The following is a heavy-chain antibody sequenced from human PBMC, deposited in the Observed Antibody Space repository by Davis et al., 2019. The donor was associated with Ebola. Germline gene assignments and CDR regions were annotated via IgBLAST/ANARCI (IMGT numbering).Heavy chain of an antibody. CDR2: IDPDGTGT. Sequence: GESLKISCAASGFTFSNFHIHWVRQTPGKGLVWVARIDPDGTGTNYADSVKGRFTISRDNSRKTLYLQMNSLTDEDSGVYYCAKDRGWINYFDSWGQGTRVTVSS. J-gene: IGHJ4*02. V-gene: IGHV3-74*01. CDR1: GFTFSNFH. CDR3: AKDRGWINYFDS. D-gene: IGHD2-2*03.